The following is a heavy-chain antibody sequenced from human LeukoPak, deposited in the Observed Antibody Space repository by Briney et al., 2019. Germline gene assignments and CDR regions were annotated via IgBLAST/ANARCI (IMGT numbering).Heavy chain of an antibody. Sequence: GGSLGLSCAAPGFMFHDYAIHWVRQAPGKGLEWVSLISGDGGSTFYTDSVKGRFTISRDNSKNSLYLQMNSLRSDDTALYYCARESESSGWYDYWGQGTLVTVSS. J-gene: IGHJ4*02. V-gene: IGHV3-43*02. CDR2: ISGDGGST. CDR3: ARESESSGWYDY. D-gene: IGHD6-19*01. CDR1: GFMFHDYA.